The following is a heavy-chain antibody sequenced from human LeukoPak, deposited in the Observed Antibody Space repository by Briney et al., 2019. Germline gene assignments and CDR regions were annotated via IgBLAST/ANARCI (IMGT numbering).Heavy chain of an antibody. V-gene: IGHV3-49*04. Sequence: SLPLSCTASGFTFGDNAMTWVRQAPGKGLEWVGFIRSKRYGGTTEYAASVKGRFTISREDSKSIAYLQMSSLTTEDTAVYYCTSSRVSGYFDCWGHGTLVTVSS. CDR1: GFTFGDNA. D-gene: IGHD2-2*01. J-gene: IGHJ4*03. CDR3: TSSRVSGYFDC. CDR2: IRSKRYGGTT.